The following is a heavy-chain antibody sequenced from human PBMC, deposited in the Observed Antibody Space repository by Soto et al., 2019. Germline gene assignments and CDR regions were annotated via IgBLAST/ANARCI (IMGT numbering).Heavy chain of an antibody. D-gene: IGHD3-22*01. CDR1: GYTFTSYG. CDR3: ARYRYYYDSICDDAWYYYRLAG. V-gene: IGHV1-18*01. Sequence: ASVKVSCKASGYTFTSYGISWVRQAPGQGLEWMGWISAYNGNTNYAQKLQGRVTMTTDTSTSTAYMELRSLRSDDTAVYYCARYRYYYDSICDDAWYYYRLAGWAQRSTVIVSS. CDR2: ISAYNGNT. J-gene: IGHJ6*01.